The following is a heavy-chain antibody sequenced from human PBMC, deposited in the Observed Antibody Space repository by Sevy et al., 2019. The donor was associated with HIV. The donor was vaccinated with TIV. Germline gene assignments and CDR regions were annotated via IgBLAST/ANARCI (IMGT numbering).Heavy chain of an antibody. J-gene: IGHJ4*02. CDR3: AREREAEHSSWDFDF. Sequence: GGSLRLSCTASGFTFSSHEMVWVRQAPGKGLEWVSGISEGGKNTYYADSVRGRFTISRDDSKITVYLQMNSLRAEDTALYYCAREREAEHSSWDFDFWGQGTLVTVSS. D-gene: IGHD6-13*01. CDR2: ISEGGKNT. CDR1: GFTFSSHE. V-gene: IGHV3-23*01.